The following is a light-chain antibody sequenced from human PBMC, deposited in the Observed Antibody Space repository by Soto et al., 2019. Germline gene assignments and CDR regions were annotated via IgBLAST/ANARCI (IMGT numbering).Light chain of an antibody. CDR2: NVN. CDR3: SSYTTTNTEV. CDR1: SNDVGPYYY. V-gene: IGLV2-14*03. Sequence: HSALTQPASVSGSPGQSSTISCAGTSNDVGPYYYVSWYQQHPGKAPKLIIYNVNSRPSGVSDRFSGSKSGNTASLTISGIQAEDEADYHCSSYTTTNTEVFGTGTKVTVL. J-gene: IGLJ1*01.